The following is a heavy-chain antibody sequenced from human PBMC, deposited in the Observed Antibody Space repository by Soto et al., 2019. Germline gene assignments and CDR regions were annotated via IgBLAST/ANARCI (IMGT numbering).Heavy chain of an antibody. CDR1: GFIFDDYS. CDR3: AKERRSIFGGMDV. J-gene: IGHJ6*02. CDR2: LSWDGRHT. V-gene: IGHV3-43*01. D-gene: IGHD3-3*01. Sequence: EVQLVESGGVVVQPGGSLRLSCAASGFIFDDYSMYWVRQAPGKGLEWVSLLSWDGRHTYYADSVKGRFIISRDKSRNSLYLQMTSLTTADTALYYCAKERRSIFGGMDVWGQGTTVTVSS.